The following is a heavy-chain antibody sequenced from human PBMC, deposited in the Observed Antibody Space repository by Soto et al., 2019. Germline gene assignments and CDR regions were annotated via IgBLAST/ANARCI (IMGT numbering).Heavy chain of an antibody. V-gene: IGHV3-23*01. J-gene: IGHJ6*02. CDR3: ANYYGSGSYFADGPPYYYYGMDV. Sequence: VGSLRLSCAASGFTFSSYAMSWVRQAPGKGLEWVSAISGSGGSTYYADSVKGRFTISRDNSKNTLYLQMNSLRAEDTAVYYCANYYGSGSYFADGPPYYYYGMDVWGQGTTVTVSS. D-gene: IGHD3-10*01. CDR1: GFTFSSYA. CDR2: ISGSGGST.